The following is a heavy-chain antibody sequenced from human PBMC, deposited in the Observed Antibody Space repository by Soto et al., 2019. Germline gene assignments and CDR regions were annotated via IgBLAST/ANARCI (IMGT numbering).Heavy chain of an antibody. Sequence: PSETLSLTCAVYGGSFSGYYWSWIRQPPGKGLEWIGEINHSGSTNYNPSLKSRVTISVDTSKNQFSLKLSSVTAADTAVYYCARGGGGCSGGSCYGGSDYWGQETLVTVSS. CDR1: GGSFSGYY. J-gene: IGHJ4*02. V-gene: IGHV4-34*01. D-gene: IGHD2-15*01. CDR3: ARGGGGCSGGSCYGGSDY. CDR2: INHSGST.